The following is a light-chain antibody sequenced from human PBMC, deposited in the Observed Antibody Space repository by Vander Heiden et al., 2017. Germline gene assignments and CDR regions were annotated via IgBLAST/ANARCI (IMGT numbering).Light chain of an antibody. CDR1: RSDIGSKS. J-gene: IGLJ3*02. CDR2: RDD. Sequence: QSLLTQPPAPFGTPGQGVTISCSGGRSDIGSKSVDWYQQFPGTAPKLLISRDDQRPSGVPGRFSGSKSGSSASLAISGLQSEDEAEYYCATWDDSLNDWVFGGGTKLTVL. V-gene: IGLV1-44*01. CDR3: ATWDDSLNDWV.